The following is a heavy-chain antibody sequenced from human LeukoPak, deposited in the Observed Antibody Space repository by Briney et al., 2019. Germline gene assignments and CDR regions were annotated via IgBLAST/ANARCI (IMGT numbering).Heavy chain of an antibody. J-gene: IGHJ4*02. CDR3: ARVGYRSEYFDY. CDR2: IYYSGST. Sequence: PSQTLSLTCTVSGGSISSGGYYWSWIRQHPGKGLEWIGCIYYSGSTYYNPSLKSRVTISVDTSKNQFSLKLSSVTAADTAVYYCARVGYRSEYFDYWGQGTLVTVSS. D-gene: IGHD5-18*01. CDR1: GGSISSGGYY. V-gene: IGHV4-31*03.